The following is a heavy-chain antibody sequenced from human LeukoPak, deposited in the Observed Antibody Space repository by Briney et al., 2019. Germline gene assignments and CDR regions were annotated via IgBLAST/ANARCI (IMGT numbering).Heavy chain of an antibody. J-gene: IGHJ4*02. Sequence: PGRSLRLSCAASGFTFDDYAMHWVRQAPGKGLEWVSGISWNSGSIGYADSVKGRFTISRDNAMNSLYLQMNSLRAEDTAVYYCARDRGLSGYDLCDYWGQGTLVTVSS. V-gene: IGHV3-9*01. D-gene: IGHD5-12*01. CDR2: ISWNSGSI. CDR3: ARDRGLSGYDLCDY. CDR1: GFTFDDYA.